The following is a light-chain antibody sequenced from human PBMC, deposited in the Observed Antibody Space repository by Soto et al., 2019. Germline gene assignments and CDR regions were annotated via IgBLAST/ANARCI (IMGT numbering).Light chain of an antibody. J-gene: IGKJ1*01. CDR1: QDIKNY. CDR2: AAS. V-gene: IGKV1-39*01. CDR3: QQGFSLPWT. Sequence: DIQVTQSPPSLSASVGDRVTISCRASQDIKNYLNWYQRKPGTAPRLLIYAASILHSGVPSTFSASGSGTDFALNISSLQADDFGTYYCQQGFSLPWTFGQGTKVEVK.